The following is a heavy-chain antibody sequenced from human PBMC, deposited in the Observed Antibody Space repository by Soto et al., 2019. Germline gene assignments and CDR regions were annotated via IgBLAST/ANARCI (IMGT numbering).Heavy chain of an antibody. CDR1: GFSLSSVGVG. J-gene: IGHJ4*02. CDR2: IYWDDDK. V-gene: IGHV2-5*02. D-gene: IGHD7-27*01. CDR3: AHTLDWGEGRFDY. Sequence: QITLKESGPTLVKPTQTLTLTCSFSGFSLSSVGVGVGWIRQPPGKALEWLALIYWDDDKRYSPSLKSRLTITKDTAKHQVALTMTTSYPVDTATYYCAHTLDWGEGRFDYWGQGTLVTVSS.